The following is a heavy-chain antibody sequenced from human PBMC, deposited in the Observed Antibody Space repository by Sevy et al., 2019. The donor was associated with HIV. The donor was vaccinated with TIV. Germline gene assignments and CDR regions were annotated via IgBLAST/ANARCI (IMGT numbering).Heavy chain of an antibody. CDR1: GFTFSSYW. CDR2: INSDGSST. J-gene: IGHJ6*02. V-gene: IGHV3-74*01. Sequence: GGSLRLSCAASGFTFSSYWMHWVRQAPGKGLVWVSRINSDGSSTSDADSVKGRFTISRDNAKNTLYLQMNSLRAEDTAVYYCARSYDFWSGYFQTRYDYYGMDVRGQGTTVTVSS. D-gene: IGHD3-3*01. CDR3: ARSYDFWSGYFQTRYDYYGMDV.